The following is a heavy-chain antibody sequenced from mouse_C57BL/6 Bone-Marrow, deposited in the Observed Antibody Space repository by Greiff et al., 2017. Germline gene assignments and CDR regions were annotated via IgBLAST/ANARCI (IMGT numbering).Heavy chain of an antibody. CDR3: AIDPPYYYGSSYYAMDY. J-gene: IGHJ4*01. Sequence: EVQLQQSGPELVKPGASVKISCKASGYTFTDYYMNWVKQSHGKSLEWIGDINPNNGGTSSNQKFKGKATLTVDTSSNTAYMEPRSLTSEDSAVNYCAIDPPYYYGSSYYAMDYWGQGTTVTVSS. D-gene: IGHD1-1*01. CDR2: INPNNGGT. V-gene: IGHV1-26*01. CDR1: GYTFTDYY.